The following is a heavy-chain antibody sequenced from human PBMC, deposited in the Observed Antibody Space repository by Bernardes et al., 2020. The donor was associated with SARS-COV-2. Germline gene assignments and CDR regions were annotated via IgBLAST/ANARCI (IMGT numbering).Heavy chain of an antibody. CDR1: GGTFSSYT. Sequence: SVKVSCKASGGTFSSYTISWVRQAPGQGLEWMGRIIPILGIANYAQKFQGRVTITADKSTSTAYMELSSLRSEDTAVYYCARGAPYYYYYMDVWGKGTTVTVSS. D-gene: IGHD1-26*01. J-gene: IGHJ6*03. V-gene: IGHV1-69*02. CDR2: IIPILGIA. CDR3: ARGAPYYYYYMDV.